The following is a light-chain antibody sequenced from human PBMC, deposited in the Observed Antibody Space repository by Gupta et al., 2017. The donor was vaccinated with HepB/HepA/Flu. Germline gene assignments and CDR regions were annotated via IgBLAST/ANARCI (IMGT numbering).Light chain of an antibody. V-gene: IGKV1-39*01. J-gene: IGKJ2*01. CDR1: QSISAY. Sequence: DIQMTQSPSSLSASVGYRVTITCRASQSISAYLNWYQQKSGRAPRLLIYGASNLQTGVPSRFSGSGSGTDFTLTISNLQPEDFATFYCQHSYIIPYTFGPGTKVAI. CDR3: QHSYIIPYT. CDR2: GAS.